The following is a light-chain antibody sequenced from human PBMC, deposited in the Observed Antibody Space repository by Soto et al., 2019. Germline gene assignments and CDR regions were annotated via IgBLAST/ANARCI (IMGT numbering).Light chain of an antibody. CDR3: QQRANWPLT. V-gene: IGKV3-11*01. CDR1: QYVNIY. Sequence: PATLSVSPVERATLSCMASQYVNIYLAWYQQKPGQAPRLLIYDASNRATGVPARFSGSGSGTDFTLTISSLESEDFAVYYCQQRANWPLTFGGGTKVDIK. J-gene: IGKJ4*01. CDR2: DAS.